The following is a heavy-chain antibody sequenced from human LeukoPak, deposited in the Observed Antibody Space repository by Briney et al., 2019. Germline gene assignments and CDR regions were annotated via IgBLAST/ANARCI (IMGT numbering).Heavy chain of an antibody. Sequence: PSETLSLTCTVSGGSISSGGYYWSWIRQHPGKGPEWIGYIYYSGSTNYNPSLKSRVTISVDTSKNQFSLKLSSVTAADTAVYYCARVSPRFLEWLPHFDYWGQGTLVTVSS. D-gene: IGHD3-3*01. CDR1: GGSISSGGYY. CDR2: IYYSGST. V-gene: IGHV4-61*08. J-gene: IGHJ4*02. CDR3: ARVSPRFLEWLPHFDY.